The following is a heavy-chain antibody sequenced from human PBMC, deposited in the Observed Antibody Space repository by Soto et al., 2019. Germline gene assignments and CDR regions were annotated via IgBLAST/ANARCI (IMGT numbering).Heavy chain of an antibody. CDR2: IYWDDDK. Sequence: QITLKESGPTLVKPTQTLTLTCTFSGFSLTTSGEAVGWIRQPPGKALEWLALIYWDDDKRSSPSLKSWLTTTIDTSNNQVVLTMPNMDPVDTAPYSCAHIPGSGQLLYSYYYYMDVWGKGTTVTVSS. D-gene: IGHD3-10*01. V-gene: IGHV2-5*02. J-gene: IGHJ6*03. CDR1: GFSLTTSGEA. CDR3: AHIPGSGQLLYSYYYYMDV.